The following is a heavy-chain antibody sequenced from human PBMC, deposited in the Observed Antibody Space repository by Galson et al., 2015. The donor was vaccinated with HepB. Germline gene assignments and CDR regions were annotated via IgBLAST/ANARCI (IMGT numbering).Heavy chain of an antibody. J-gene: IGHJ4*02. CDR2: IKQDGSEK. Sequence: LRLSCAASGFTFSSYWMSRVRQAPGKGLEWVANIKQDGSEKYYVDSVKGRFTISRDNAKNSLYLQMNSLRADDTAVYYCARDLGIAAAGTPAIDYWGQGTLVTVSS. D-gene: IGHD6-13*01. V-gene: IGHV3-7*03. CDR3: ARDLGIAAAGTPAIDY. CDR1: GFTFSSYW.